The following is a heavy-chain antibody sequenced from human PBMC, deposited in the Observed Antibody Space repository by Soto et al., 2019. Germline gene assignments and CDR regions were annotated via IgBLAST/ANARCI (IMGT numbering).Heavy chain of an antibody. J-gene: IGHJ4*02. CDR1: DDSISRSSFY. V-gene: IGHV4-39*01. CDR3: ARHATNGVLMAYATHYFDD. D-gene: IGHD2-8*01. Sequence: PSETLSLTCTVSDDSISRSSFYWGWIRQPPGKELEWIGSIYYSGNTHYNPSLRSRVTISVDTSKNQFSLKLSSVSAADTAVYFCARHATNGVLMAYATHYFDDWGLGTLVTVSS. CDR2: IYYSGNT.